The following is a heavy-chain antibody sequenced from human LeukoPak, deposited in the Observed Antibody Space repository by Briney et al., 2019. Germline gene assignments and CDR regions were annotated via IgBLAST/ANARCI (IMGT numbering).Heavy chain of an antibody. D-gene: IGHD1-26*01. J-gene: IGHJ3*02. CDR3: ARFSIGSDDAFDI. CDR1: GFTFSSYS. V-gene: IGHV3-48*04. Sequence: PGGSLRLSCAASGFTFSSYSMNWVRQAPGKGLEGVSCISSSSSTIYYADSVKGRFTISRDNAKNSLYLQMNSLRAEDTAVYYCARFSIGSDDAFDIWGQGTMVTVSS. CDR2: ISSSSSTI.